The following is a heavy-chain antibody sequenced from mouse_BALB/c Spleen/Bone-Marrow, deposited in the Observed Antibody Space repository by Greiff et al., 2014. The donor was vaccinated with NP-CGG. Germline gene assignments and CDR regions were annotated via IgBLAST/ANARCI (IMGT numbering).Heavy chain of an antibody. D-gene: IGHD2-3*01. CDR3: ARGPHDDDMDY. V-gene: IGHV5-4*02. J-gene: IGHJ4*01. CDR1: GFTFSDYY. CDR2: ISDGGSYT. Sequence: EVQRVESGGGLVKPGGSLKLSCAASGFTFSDYYMYWVRQTPEKRLEWVATISDGGSYTYYPDSVKGRFTISRDNVKNNLYLQMSSLKSEDTAMYYCARGPHDDDMDYWGQGTSVTVSP.